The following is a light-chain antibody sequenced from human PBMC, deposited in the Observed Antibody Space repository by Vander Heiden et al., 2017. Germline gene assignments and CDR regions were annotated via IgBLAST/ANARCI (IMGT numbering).Light chain of an antibody. CDR3: QQSYITPPE. J-gene: IGKJ1*01. CDR1: ESISRY. V-gene: IGKV1-39*01. CDR2: AAS. Sequence: DIQMTQSPSSLSATVRDRVTITCRASESISRYLNWYQQKPGKAPKLLIYAASSLESGVPSRFSGSGSGTDFTLTISSLQPEDFATYYCQQSYITPPEFGQGTKVEIK.